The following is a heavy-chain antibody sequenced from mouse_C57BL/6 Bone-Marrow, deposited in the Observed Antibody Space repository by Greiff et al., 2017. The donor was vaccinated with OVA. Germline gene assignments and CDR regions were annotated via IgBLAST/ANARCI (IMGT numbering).Heavy chain of an antibody. CDR2: IYPGSGNT. CDR1: GYTFTDYY. CDR3: ARELRSFAY. Sequence: QVQLQQSGAELVRPGASVKLSCKASGYTFTDYYINWVKQRPGQGLEWIARIYPGSGNTYYNEKFKGKATLTAEKSSSTAYMQLSILTSEDSAVYVCARELRSFAYWGQGTLVTVSA. J-gene: IGHJ3*01. V-gene: IGHV1-76*01. D-gene: IGHD1-1*01.